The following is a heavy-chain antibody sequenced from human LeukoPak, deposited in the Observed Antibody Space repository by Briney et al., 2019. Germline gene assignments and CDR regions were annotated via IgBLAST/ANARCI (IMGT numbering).Heavy chain of an antibody. Sequence: SETLSLTCAVYGGSFSGYYWSWIRQPPGKGLEWIGETNHSGSTNYNPSLKSRVTISVDTSKNQFSLKLSSVTAADTAVYYCARTYLGSSTSFDYWGQGTLVTVSS. CDR2: TNHSGST. J-gene: IGHJ4*02. V-gene: IGHV4-34*01. CDR1: GGSFSGYY. CDR3: ARTYLGSSTSFDY. D-gene: IGHD2-2*01.